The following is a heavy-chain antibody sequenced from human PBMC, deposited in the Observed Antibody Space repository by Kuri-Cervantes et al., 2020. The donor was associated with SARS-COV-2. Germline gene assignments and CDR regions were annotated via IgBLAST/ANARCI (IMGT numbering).Heavy chain of an antibody. CDR2: IYYSGST. D-gene: IGHD5-24*01. CDR3: ARLGLADGYNFYYYYYGMDV. Sequence: SETLSLTCTVSGGSISSYYWSWIRQPPGKGLEWIGYIYYSGSTNYNPSLKSRVTISVDTSKNQFSLKLSSATAADTAVYYCARLGLADGYNFYYYYYGMDVWGQGTTVTVSS. CDR1: GGSISSYY. V-gene: IGHV4-59*01. J-gene: IGHJ6*02.